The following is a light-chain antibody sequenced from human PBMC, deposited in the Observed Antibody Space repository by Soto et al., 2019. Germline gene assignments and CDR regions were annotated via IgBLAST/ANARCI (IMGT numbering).Light chain of an antibody. J-gene: IGKJ1*01. CDR1: QNIRSY. V-gene: IGKV1-39*01. CDR3: QQGYSARWT. Sequence: DIQMTQSPSSLSASVGDRVTITCRASQNIRSYLNWYQQKPGKAPQLLIYATSGLQTGVPSRFSASGPGTDFSLVISDLQPEDSATYYCQQGYSARWTYGRGTKVEI. CDR2: ATS.